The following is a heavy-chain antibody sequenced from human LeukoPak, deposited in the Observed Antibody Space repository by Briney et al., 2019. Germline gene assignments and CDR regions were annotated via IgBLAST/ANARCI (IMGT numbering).Heavy chain of an antibody. Sequence: SETLSLTCTVSGGSISSSSYYWGWIRQPPGKGLEWVGSIYYSGSTYYNPSLKSRVTISVDTSKNQFSLKLSSVTAADTAVYYCARNYCSSTSCYGMVGYWGQGTLVTVSS. CDR2: IYYSGST. CDR1: GGSISSSSYY. V-gene: IGHV4-39*07. J-gene: IGHJ4*02. D-gene: IGHD2-2*01. CDR3: ARNYCSSTSCYGMVGY.